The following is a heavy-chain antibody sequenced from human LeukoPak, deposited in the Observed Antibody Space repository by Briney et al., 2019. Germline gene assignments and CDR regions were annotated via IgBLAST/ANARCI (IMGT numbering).Heavy chain of an antibody. CDR2: IYHSGST. D-gene: IGHD5-24*01. V-gene: IGHV4-34*01. J-gene: IGHJ4*02. CDR3: ASSHGRGRWLQFRDDY. CDR1: GGTFGGHY. Sequence: KPSETRYLSWGLYGGTFGGHYWSWISQRPGEWQDRIGKIYHSGSTNYNPSLKSRVTISVDTSKNQFSLKLSSVTAADTAVYYCASSHGRGRWLQFRDDYWGQGTLVTVSS.